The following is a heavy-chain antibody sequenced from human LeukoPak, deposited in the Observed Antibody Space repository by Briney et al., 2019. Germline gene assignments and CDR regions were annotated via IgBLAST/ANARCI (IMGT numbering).Heavy chain of an antibody. CDR1: GFTFSSYW. Sequence: RGSLRLSCAASGFTFSSYWMHWVRQGPGKGLVWVSRINSDGSSLTYAASVEGRFTISRDNAKNTLYLQMNSLRAEDTAVYYCAGEPGSHAGAVPAYWGQGALVTVSS. CDR3: AGEPGSHAGAVPAY. D-gene: IGHD1-26*01. J-gene: IGHJ4*02. V-gene: IGHV3-74*01. CDR2: INSDGSSL.